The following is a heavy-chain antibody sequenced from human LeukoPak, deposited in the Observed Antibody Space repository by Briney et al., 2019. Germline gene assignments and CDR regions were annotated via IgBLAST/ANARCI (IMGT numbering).Heavy chain of an antibody. CDR2: IIPIFGTA. V-gene: IGHV1-69*06. CDR1: GGTFSSYA. D-gene: IGHD4-17*01. CDR3: ARSGNITVTTNNWFDP. Sequence: ASVKVSCKASGGTFSSYAISWVRQAPGQGLEWMGGIIPIFGTANYAQKFQGRVTITADKSTSTAYMELSSLRSEDTAVYYCARSGNITVTTNNWFDPWGQGTLVTVSS. J-gene: IGHJ5*02.